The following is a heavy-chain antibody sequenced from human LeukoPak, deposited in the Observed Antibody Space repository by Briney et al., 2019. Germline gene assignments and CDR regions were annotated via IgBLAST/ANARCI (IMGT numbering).Heavy chain of an antibody. V-gene: IGHV3-23*01. D-gene: IGHD3-22*01. CDR1: GFTFSNYA. CDR2: ISGSGGST. CDR3: ARPISGSSGVSDY. J-gene: IGHJ4*02. Sequence: GGSLRLSCAASGFTFSNYAMTWVRQAPGKGLEWVSSISGSGGSTYYADSVKGRFTISRDNSRNTLYLQMNSLRAEDTAVYYCARPISGSSGVSDYWGQGTLVTVSS.